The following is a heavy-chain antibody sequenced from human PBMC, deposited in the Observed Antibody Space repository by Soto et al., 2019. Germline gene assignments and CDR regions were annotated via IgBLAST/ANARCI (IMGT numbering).Heavy chain of an antibody. V-gene: IGHV4-31*03. CDR3: ARGSSSSWATDS. D-gene: IGHD6-13*01. CDR1: CGSISSGGYF. J-gene: IGHJ4*02. CDR2: IYYSGSP. Sequence: QVQLQESVPGLVKPSQTLSLTCTVSCGSISSGGYFWSWIRQHPGKGLEWLGYIYYSGSPYYSPYLKSRITISVATSKTQFSLRLRSVTAADTAVYYCARGSSSSWATDSCGQGPLVTVAS.